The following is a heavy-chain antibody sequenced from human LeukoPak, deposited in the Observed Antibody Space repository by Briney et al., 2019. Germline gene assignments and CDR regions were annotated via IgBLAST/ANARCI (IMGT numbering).Heavy chain of an antibody. Sequence: SETLSLTCAVYGGSFSGYCWSWIRPPPANGLARIAEINHSGSTNYNPSLKSRVTISVDTSKNQFSLKLSSVTAADTAVYSCARGRDRMITFGGVQIMYYFDYWGQGTLVTVSS. J-gene: IGHJ4*02. CDR1: GGSFSGYC. CDR2: INHSGST. D-gene: IGHD3-16*01. V-gene: IGHV4-34*01. CDR3: ARGRDRMITFGGVQIMYYFDY.